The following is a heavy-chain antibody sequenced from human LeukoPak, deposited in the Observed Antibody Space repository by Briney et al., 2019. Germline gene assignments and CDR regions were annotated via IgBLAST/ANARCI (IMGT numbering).Heavy chain of an antibody. J-gene: IGHJ6*03. CDR2: ISAYNGNT. CDR1: GYIFTSYG. V-gene: IGHV1-18*01. CDR3: AREGAQYQLRTYMDV. D-gene: IGHD2-2*01. Sequence: ASVTVSFKASGYIFTSYGISWVRPAPGQGLEWMGWISAYNGNTNHAQKLQGRVTMTTDTSTSTAYMELRSLRSDDTAVYYCAREGAQYQLRTYMDVWGKGTTVTVSS.